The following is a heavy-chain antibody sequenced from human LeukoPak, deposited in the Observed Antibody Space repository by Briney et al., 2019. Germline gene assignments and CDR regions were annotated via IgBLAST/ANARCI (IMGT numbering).Heavy chain of an antibody. Sequence: ASVKVSCKASGYTFTSYDINWVRQATGQGLEWMGWMNPNSGNTDYAQKFQGRFTITINTSISTAYMELSSLRSEDTAVYYCASSPYYYGSGSYLYYYYYYMDVWGKGTTVTISS. V-gene: IGHV1-8*03. D-gene: IGHD3-10*01. CDR3: ASSPYYYGSGSYLYYYYYYMDV. CDR1: GYTFTSYD. J-gene: IGHJ6*03. CDR2: MNPNSGNT.